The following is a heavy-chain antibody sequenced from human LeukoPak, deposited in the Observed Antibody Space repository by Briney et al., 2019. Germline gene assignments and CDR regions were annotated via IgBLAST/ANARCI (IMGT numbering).Heavy chain of an antibody. Sequence: SETLSLTCTVSGVSFSSYYWSWIRQPPGTGLEWIGYIYYSGSTSYNPSLKSRVTISVDTSKNQFSLKLSSVTAADTAVYYCARRGRGWDPFDYWGQGTLVTVSS. D-gene: IGHD6-19*01. J-gene: IGHJ4*02. CDR3: ARRGRGWDPFDY. V-gene: IGHV4-59*08. CDR2: IYYSGST. CDR1: GVSFSSYY.